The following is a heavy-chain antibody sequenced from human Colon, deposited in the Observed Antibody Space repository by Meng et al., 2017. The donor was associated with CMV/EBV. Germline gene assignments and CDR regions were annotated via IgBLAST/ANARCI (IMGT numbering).Heavy chain of an antibody. V-gene: IGHV3-7*01. CDR1: GFTFSRHW. CDR3: ARDMGIYTNYVYY. D-gene: IGHD4-11*01. Sequence: GESLKISCAASGFTFSRHWMTWVRQGPGKGLEWGANINEDGSDIYYVDSVKGRFTISRDNAENSLYLQMNSLRAEDTAVYYCARDMGIYTNYVYYWGQGTLVTVSS. CDR2: INEDGSDI. J-gene: IGHJ4*02.